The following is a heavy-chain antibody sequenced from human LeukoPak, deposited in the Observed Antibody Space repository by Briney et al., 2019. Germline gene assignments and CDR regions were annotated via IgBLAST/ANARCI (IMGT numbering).Heavy chain of an antibody. V-gene: IGHV4-38-2*02. CDR1: GYSISSGYY. Sequence: PSETLSLTCTVSGYSISSGYYWGWIRQPPGKGLEWIGNIYHSGSTYYNPSLKSRVTISVDTSKNQFSLKLSSVTAADTAVYYCARHLRGSGYAWYYYYMDVWGKGTTVTISS. D-gene: IGHD3-3*01. CDR3: ARHLRGSGYAWYYYYMDV. J-gene: IGHJ6*03. CDR2: IYHSGST.